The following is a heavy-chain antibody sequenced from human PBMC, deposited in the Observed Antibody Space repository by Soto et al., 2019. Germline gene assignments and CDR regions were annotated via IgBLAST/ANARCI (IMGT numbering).Heavy chain of an antibody. CDR2: IYHSGST. V-gene: IGHV4-30-2*01. CDR1: GGSISSGGYF. CDR3: ARAMTTVTTLEY. D-gene: IGHD4-4*01. Sequence: ASETLSLTCAVSGGSISSGGYFWSWIRQQPGQGQEWIGYIYHSGSTYYNPSLKSRVTISVDSSKNQFSLKLSSVTAADTAVYYCARAMTTVTTLEYWGQGTLVTVSS. J-gene: IGHJ4*02.